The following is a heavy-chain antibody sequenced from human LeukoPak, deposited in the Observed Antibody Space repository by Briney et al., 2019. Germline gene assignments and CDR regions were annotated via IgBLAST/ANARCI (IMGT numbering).Heavy chain of an antibody. CDR2: ISAYNGNT. CDR3: ARGGSSGWYGWFDP. V-gene: IGHV1-18*04. Sequence: ASVNVSCQASGYTFTSYGISWVRQAPGQGLEWMGWISAYNGNTNYAQKLQGRVTMTTDTSTRTAYMELRSLRSDDTAVYYCARGGSSGWYGWFDPWGQGTLVTVCS. J-gene: IGHJ5*02. CDR1: GYTFTSYG. D-gene: IGHD6-19*01.